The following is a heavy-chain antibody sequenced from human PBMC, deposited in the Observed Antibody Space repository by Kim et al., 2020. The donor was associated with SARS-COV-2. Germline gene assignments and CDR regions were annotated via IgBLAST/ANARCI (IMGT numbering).Heavy chain of an antibody. V-gene: IGHV4-31*02. Sequence: GSTYSNPSLKGRVTISVDTSKNQFSLKLSSVTAADTAVYYCARVSRGIDYWGQGTLVTVSS. CDR2: GST. D-gene: IGHD1-26*01. CDR3: ARVSRGIDY. J-gene: IGHJ4*02.